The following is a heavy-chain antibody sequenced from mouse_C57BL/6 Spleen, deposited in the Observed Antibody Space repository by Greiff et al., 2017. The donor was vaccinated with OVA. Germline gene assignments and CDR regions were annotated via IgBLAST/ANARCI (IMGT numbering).Heavy chain of an antibody. CDR3: ARNYYGSSYDYAMDY. J-gene: IGHJ4*01. D-gene: IGHD1-1*01. CDR1: GFTFSDYG. V-gene: IGHV5-17*01. Sequence: EVKLMESGGGLVKPGGSLKLSCAASGFTFSDYGMHWVRQAPEKGLEWVAYISSGSSTIYYADTVKGRFTISRDNAKNTLYLQMNSLRSEDTAMYYCARNYYGSSYDYAMDYWGQGTSVTVSS. CDR2: ISSGSSTI.